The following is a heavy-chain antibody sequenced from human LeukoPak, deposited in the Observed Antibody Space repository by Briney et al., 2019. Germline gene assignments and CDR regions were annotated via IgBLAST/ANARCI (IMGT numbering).Heavy chain of an antibody. CDR2: MNPNSGNT. J-gene: IGHJ4*02. CDR1: GYTFTSYD. V-gene: IGHV1-8*03. CDR3: ARTERNRYYFVY. D-gene: IGHD1-14*01. Sequence: GASVKVSCKASGYTFTSYDINWVRQAPGQGFEWMGWMNPNSGNTGYAQKFQGRVTITRNTSISTAYMELSSLRSEDTAVYYCARTERNRYYFVYWGQGTLVTVSS.